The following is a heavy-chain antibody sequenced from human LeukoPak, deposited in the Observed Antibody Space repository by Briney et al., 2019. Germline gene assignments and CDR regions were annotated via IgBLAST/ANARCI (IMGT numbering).Heavy chain of an antibody. CDR3: AKYSCFTPMACTFDY. V-gene: IGHV3-23*01. D-gene: IGHD6-19*01. J-gene: IGHJ4*02. Sequence: GGSLRLSCAASGFTFSSYGMSWFRQAPGKGLEWVSGNSGSSGSTYYADSVKGRFAISSDNSRTTLYLQMNSLRAEDTAVYYCAKYSCFTPMACTFDYWGQGTLVTVSS. CDR2: NSGSSGST. CDR1: GFTFSSYG.